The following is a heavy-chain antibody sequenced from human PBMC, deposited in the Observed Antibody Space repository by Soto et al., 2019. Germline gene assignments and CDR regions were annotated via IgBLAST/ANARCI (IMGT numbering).Heavy chain of an antibody. Sequence: QVQLVESGGGVVQPGRSLRLSCAASGFTFSSYAMHWVRQAPGKGLEWVAVISYDGSNKYYADSVKGRFTISRDNSKNTLYLQMNSLRAEDTAVYYCARDVAGYNWFDPWGQGTLVTGSS. CDR2: ISYDGSNK. J-gene: IGHJ5*02. CDR3: ARDVAGYNWFDP. D-gene: IGHD3-10*01. CDR1: GFTFSSYA. V-gene: IGHV3-30-3*01.